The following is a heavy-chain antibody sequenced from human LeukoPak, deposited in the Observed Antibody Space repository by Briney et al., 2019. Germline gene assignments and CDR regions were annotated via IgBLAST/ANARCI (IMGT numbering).Heavy chain of an antibody. CDR1: GGSFSGYY. J-gene: IGHJ4*02. Sequence: PSETLSLTCVVYGGSFSGYYWSWIRQPPGKGLEWIGEINHSGSTNYNPSLKSRVTISVDTSKNQFSLKLSSVTAADTAVYYCARATDSSGPYGDYWGQGTLVTVSS. V-gene: IGHV4-34*01. CDR3: ARATDSSGPYGDY. CDR2: INHSGST. D-gene: IGHD3-22*01.